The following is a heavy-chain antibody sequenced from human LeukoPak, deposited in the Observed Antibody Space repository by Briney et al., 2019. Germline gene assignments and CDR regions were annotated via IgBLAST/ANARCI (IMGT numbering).Heavy chain of an antibody. CDR1: GYTFTSYG. V-gene: IGHV1-18*01. CDR3: ARAYDYYDSSGYYLDPLFDY. J-gene: IGHJ4*02. CDR2: ISAYNSNT. D-gene: IGHD3-22*01. Sequence: ASVKVSCKASGYTFTSYGISWVRQAPGQGLEWMGWISAYNSNTNYAQKLQGRVIMTTDTSTSTAYMELRSLGSDDTAVYYCARAYDYYDSSGYYLDPLFDYWGQGTLVTVSS.